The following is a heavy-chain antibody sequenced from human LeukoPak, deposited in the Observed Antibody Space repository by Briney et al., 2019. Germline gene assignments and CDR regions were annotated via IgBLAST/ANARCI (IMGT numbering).Heavy chain of an antibody. CDR3: ARDSAASYDAFDI. CDR1: GFTFSSYS. Sequence: PGGSLRLSCAASGFTFSSYSMNWVRQAPGKGLEWVSSISSSSSYIYYADSVKGRFTISRDNAKNSLYLQMNSLRAEDTAVYYCARDSAASYDAFDIWGQGTMVTVSS. V-gene: IGHV3-21*01. CDR2: ISSSSSYI. J-gene: IGHJ3*02. D-gene: IGHD1-26*01.